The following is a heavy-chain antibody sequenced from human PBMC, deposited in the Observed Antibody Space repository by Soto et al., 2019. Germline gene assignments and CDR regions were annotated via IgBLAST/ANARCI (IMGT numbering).Heavy chain of an antibody. CDR3: ARDSGDVSGVGFDY. Sequence: VELRESGPGLVRPSQTLSLACNVSGDSISTSFFYWGWVRQIPGKGLEWIGYIYKSGSTYYNPSLQSRVRMSVDSSKNQFSLSLSPVTAVDTAVYYCARDSGDVSGVGFDYWGPGTLVTVSS. CDR1: GDSISTSFFY. CDR2: IYKSGST. V-gene: IGHV4-31*03. D-gene: IGHD3-3*01. J-gene: IGHJ4*02.